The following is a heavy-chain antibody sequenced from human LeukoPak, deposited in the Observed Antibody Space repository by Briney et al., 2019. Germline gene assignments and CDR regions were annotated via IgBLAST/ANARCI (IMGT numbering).Heavy chain of an antibody. Sequence: ASVKVSCKASGYTFTSYYMHWVRQAPGQGLEWMGIINPSGGSTSYAQKFQGRVTMTRDTSTSTVYMELSSLRSEDTAVYYCAKDLGPYCSGGSCYSGAFDIWGQGTMVTVSS. CDR1: GYTFTSYY. CDR3: AKDLGPYCSGGSCYSGAFDI. V-gene: IGHV1-46*01. D-gene: IGHD2-15*01. J-gene: IGHJ3*02. CDR2: INPSGGST.